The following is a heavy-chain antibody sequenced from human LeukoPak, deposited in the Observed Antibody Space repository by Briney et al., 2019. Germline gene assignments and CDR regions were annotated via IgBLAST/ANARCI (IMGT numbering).Heavy chain of an antibody. J-gene: IGHJ4*02. CDR1: GGSISSYY. D-gene: IGHD1-20*01. CDR3: ARGGYNWNPWRGYFDY. V-gene: IGHV4-59*01. Sequence: PSETLSLTCTVSGGSISSYYWSWIRQPPGKGLEWIGYIYYSGSTNYNPSLKSRVTISVDTSKNQFSLKLSSVTAADTAVYYCARGGYNWNPWRGYFDYWGQGTLVTVSS. CDR2: IYYSGST.